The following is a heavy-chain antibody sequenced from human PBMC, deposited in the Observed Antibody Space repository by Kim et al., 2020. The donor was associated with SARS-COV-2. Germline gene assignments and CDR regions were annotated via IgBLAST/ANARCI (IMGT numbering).Heavy chain of an antibody. V-gene: IGHV3-23*01. D-gene: IGHD3-10*01. CDR3: AKNSGGFGELLYD. Sequence: SADSVKGRFTISRDNSKNTLYLQMNSLRAEDTAVYYCAKNSGGFGELLYDWGQGTLVTVSS. J-gene: IGHJ4*02.